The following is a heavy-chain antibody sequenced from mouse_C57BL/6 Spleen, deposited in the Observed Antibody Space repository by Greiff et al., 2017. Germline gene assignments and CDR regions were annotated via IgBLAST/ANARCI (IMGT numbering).Heavy chain of an antibody. V-gene: IGHV1-18*01. CDR1: GYTFTDYN. CDR2: INPNNGGT. CDR3: ARRGGYGYYAMDY. D-gene: IGHD1-1*02. Sequence: EVQLQQSGPELVKPGASVKIPCKASGYTFTDYNMDWVKQSHGKSLEWIGDINPNNGGTIYNQKFKGKATLTVDKSSSTAYMELRSLTSEDTAVYYCARRGGYGYYAMDYWGQGTSVTVSS. J-gene: IGHJ4*01.